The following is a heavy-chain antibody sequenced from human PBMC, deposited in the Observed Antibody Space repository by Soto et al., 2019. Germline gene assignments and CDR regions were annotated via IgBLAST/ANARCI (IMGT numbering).Heavy chain of an antibody. Sequence: PVGSRRLSCAASGFTFSSYGMHCVRQAPGKGLEWVAVIWYDGSNKYYADSVKGRFTISRDNSKNTLYLQMNSLRAEDTAVYYCARGKGSGTAYYFDYRGQGTLVTASS. V-gene: IGHV3-33*01. D-gene: IGHD3-10*01. CDR2: IWYDGSNK. CDR1: GFTFSSYG. J-gene: IGHJ4*02. CDR3: ARGKGSGTAYYFDY.